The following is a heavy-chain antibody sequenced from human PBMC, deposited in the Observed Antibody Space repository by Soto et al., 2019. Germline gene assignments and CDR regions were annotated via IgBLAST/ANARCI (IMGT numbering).Heavy chain of an antibody. CDR3: ARGRADYNSWLELDY. J-gene: IGHJ4*02. CDR1: GHTFYSHG. CDR2: MNPNTGNT. Sequence: QVQLVQSGAEVKKPGASVKVSCKASGHTFYSHGINWVRQASGQGLEWMGWMNPNTGNTGYAETFQGRVSMTRDTSIRTAYVELSSLRFEDTAIYYCARGRADYNSWLELDYWGQGTLVTVSS. V-gene: IGHV1-8*02. D-gene: IGHD6-6*01.